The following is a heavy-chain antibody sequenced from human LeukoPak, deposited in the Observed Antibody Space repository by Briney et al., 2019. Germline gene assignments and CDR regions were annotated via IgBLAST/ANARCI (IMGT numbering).Heavy chain of an antibody. D-gene: IGHD6-13*01. V-gene: IGHV3-21*01. J-gene: IGHJ6*02. Sequence: GGSLRLSCAASGFTFSSYSMNWVRQAPGKGLEWVSSISSSSSYIYYADSVKGRFTISRDNAKNSLYLQMNSQRAEDTAVYYCARDSSTYSSSWYPISNYYYYYYGMDVWGQGTTVTVSS. CDR2: ISSSSSYI. CDR1: GFTFSSYS. CDR3: ARDSSTYSSSWYPISNYYYYYYGMDV.